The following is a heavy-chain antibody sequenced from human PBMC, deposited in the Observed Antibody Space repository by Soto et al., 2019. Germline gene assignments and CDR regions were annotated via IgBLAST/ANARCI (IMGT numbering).Heavy chain of an antibody. V-gene: IGHV1-46*01. CDR1: GYTFTSYY. D-gene: IGHD5-12*01. J-gene: IGHJ4*02. CDR3: ARDNEGGYDSNEYYFDY. CDR2: INPSGGST. Sequence: ASVKVSCKASGYTFTSYYMHWVRQAPGQGLEWMGIINPSGGSTSYAQKFQGRVTMTRDTSTSTVYMELSSLRSEDTAVYYCARDNEGGYDSNEYYFDYWGQGTQVTVSS.